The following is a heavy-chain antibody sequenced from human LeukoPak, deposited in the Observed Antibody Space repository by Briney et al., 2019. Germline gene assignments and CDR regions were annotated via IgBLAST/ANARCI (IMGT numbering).Heavy chain of an antibody. CDR1: GGSISSSSYY. J-gene: IGHJ5*02. V-gene: IGHV4-39*07. Sequence: PSETLSLTCTVSGGSISSSSYYWGWIRQPPGKGLEWIGSIYYSGSTYYNPSLKSRVTISVDTSKNQFSLKLSSVTAADTAVYYCARIRIPPNWFDPWGQGTLVTVSS. D-gene: IGHD2-21*01. CDR2: IYYSGST. CDR3: ARIRIPPNWFDP.